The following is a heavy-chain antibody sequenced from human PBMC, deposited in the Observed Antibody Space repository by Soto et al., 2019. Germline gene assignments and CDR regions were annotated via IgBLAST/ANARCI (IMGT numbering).Heavy chain of an antibody. Sequence: EVQLVESGGGLVKPGGSLRLSCAASGFTFSTYTMNWVRQTPGKGLEWVSSISSGSNYIYYADSLKGRFTISRDNGKNSLYLQMNSLRAEDTAVYYCARDYGKLNPWGQGTLVTVSS. D-gene: IGHD2-15*01. J-gene: IGHJ5*02. CDR2: ISSGSNYI. V-gene: IGHV3-21*01. CDR1: GFTFSTYT. CDR3: ARDYGKLNP.